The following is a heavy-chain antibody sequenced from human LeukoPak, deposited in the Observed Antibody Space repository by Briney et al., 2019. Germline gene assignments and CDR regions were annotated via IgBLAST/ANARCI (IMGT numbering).Heavy chain of an antibody. CDR1: GFTFSSYW. Sequence: PGGSLRLSCAASGFTFSSYWMSWVRQAPGKGLEWVANIKQDGSEKYYVDSVKGRFTISRDNAKNSLYLQMNSLRAEDTAVYYCARDRTDYDILTGYLYYYYYYYMDVWGKGTTATISS. CDR3: ARDRTDYDILTGYLYYYYYYYMDV. J-gene: IGHJ6*03. V-gene: IGHV3-7*01. D-gene: IGHD3-9*01. CDR2: IKQDGSEK.